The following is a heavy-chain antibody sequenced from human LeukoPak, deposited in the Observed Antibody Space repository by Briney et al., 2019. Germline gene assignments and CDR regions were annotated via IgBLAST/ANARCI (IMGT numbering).Heavy chain of an antibody. Sequence: GASVMVSCKASGYTFTSYYMHWVRQAPGQGLEWMGIINPSGGSTSYAQKFQGRVTMTRDTSTSTVYMELSSLRSEDTAVYYCARDKSSVAVAGTQWFDPWGQGTLVTVSS. CDR1: GYTFTSYY. J-gene: IGHJ5*02. V-gene: IGHV1-46*01. CDR2: INPSGGST. D-gene: IGHD6-19*01. CDR3: ARDKSSVAVAGTQWFDP.